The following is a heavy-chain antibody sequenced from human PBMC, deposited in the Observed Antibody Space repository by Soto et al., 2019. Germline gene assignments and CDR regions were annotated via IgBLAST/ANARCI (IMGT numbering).Heavy chain of an antibody. V-gene: IGHV3-30*03. J-gene: IGHJ4*02. CDR3: ARDQIPGPPDYCDY. CDR1: GFTFSNYG. Sequence: SGGSLRLSCAASGFTFSNYGMHWVRQAPGKGLEWVAVISYNGDTTYYAESVKGRFTISRDNSKNTLYLQMNSLRAEDTAVYYCARDQIPGPPDYCDYWGQGTLVTVSS. CDR2: ISYNGDTT.